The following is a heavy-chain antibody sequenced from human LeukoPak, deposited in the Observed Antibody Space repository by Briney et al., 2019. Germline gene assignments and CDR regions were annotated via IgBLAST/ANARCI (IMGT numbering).Heavy chain of an antibody. V-gene: IGHV1-2*02. J-gene: IGHJ6*03. CDR1: GYTFTGYY. Sequence: GASVKVSCKASGYTFTGYYMHWVRQAPGQGLEWMGWIKPNSGGTNCAQKFQGRVTMTRDTSINTAYMELSSLRFDDTAVYYCARGATAGRFSLRPTGAYYMDVWGKGTTVTVSS. CDR3: ARGATAGRFSLRPTGAYYMDV. D-gene: IGHD6-13*01. CDR2: IKPNSGGT.